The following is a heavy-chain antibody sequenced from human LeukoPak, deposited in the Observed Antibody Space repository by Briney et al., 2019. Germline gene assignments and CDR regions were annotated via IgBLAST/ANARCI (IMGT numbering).Heavy chain of an antibody. V-gene: IGHV1-69*01. CDR3: ASMNPTAGATDY. Sequence: SVKVSCKASGGTFSSYAISWVRQAPGPGLEWMGGIIPIFGTANYAQKFQGRVTITADESTSTAYMELSSLRSEDTAVYYCASMNPTAGATDYWGQGTLVTVSS. D-gene: IGHD1-26*01. CDR1: GGTFSSYA. CDR2: IIPIFGTA. J-gene: IGHJ4*02.